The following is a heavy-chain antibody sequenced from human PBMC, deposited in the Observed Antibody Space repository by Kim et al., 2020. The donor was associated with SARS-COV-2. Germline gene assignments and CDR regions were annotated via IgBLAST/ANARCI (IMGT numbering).Heavy chain of an antibody. J-gene: IGHJ6*02. CDR1: GGSISSGGYY. CDR3: ARAPDGGNSYLYYGMDV. Sequence: SETLSLTCTVSGGSISSGGYYWSWIRQHPGKGLEWIGYIYYSGSTYYNPSLKSRVTISVDTSKNQFSLKLSSVTAADTAVYYCARAPDGGNSYLYYGMDVWGQGTTVTVSS. V-gene: IGHV4-31*03. D-gene: IGHD2-21*02. CDR2: IYYSGST.